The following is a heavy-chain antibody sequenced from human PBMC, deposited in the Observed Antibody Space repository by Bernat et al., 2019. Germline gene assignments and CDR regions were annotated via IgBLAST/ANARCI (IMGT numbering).Heavy chain of an antibody. Sequence: QVQLVESGGGVVQPGRSLRLSCAASGFAFSSYSIHWVRQAPGKGLEWVAIISYDGSNKYYVDSVKGRFTISRDNSKNTVYLQMNSLRAEDTAVYYCAKYRVNGGLFDYWGQGTLVTVSS. CDR1: GFAFSSYS. CDR2: ISYDGSNK. V-gene: IGHV3-30*18. D-gene: IGHD2-8*01. J-gene: IGHJ4*02. CDR3: AKYRVNGGLFDY.